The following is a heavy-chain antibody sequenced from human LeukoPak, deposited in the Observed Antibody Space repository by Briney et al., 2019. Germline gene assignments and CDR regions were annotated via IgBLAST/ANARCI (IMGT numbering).Heavy chain of an antibody. CDR2: ISRTGSYI. J-gene: IGHJ4*02. CDR3: ARSEGGSDNY. D-gene: IGHD1-26*01. Sequence: GGSLRHSCEASGFIFNSYGMNWVRQAPGRGLEWVSSISRTGSYIFYADSVKGRFTISRDDAKNSVYLQMNTLRAEDTGIYYCARSEGGSDNYWGQGILVAVSS. CDR1: GFIFNSYG. V-gene: IGHV3-21*01.